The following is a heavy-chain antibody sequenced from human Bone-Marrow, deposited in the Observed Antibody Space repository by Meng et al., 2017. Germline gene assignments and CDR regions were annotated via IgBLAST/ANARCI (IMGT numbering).Heavy chain of an antibody. D-gene: IGHD3/OR15-3a*01. CDR3: AREGHYYDFFDY. Sequence: QVQVVQSGAEVKKPEASVKVSCKVSGYTLTTYGVIWVRQAPGQGLEWMGWLSPNNGDTYYAQKLQGRVTMTTDTSTSTAYMELRSLTSDDTAIYYCAREGHYYDFFDYWGQGTLVTVSS. J-gene: IGHJ4*02. V-gene: IGHV1-18*01. CDR2: LSPNNGDT. CDR1: GYTLTTYG.